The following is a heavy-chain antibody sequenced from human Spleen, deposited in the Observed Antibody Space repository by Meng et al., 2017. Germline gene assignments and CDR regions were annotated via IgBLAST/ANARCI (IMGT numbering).Heavy chain of an antibody. CDR1: GASVSSGSNY. CDR2: VYYNGHT. D-gene: IGHD5-18*01. CDR3: ARGGGGGYTYGLAY. V-gene: IGHV4-61*01. Sequence: GPRQESGPGLVRPSETLSLTCSVSGASVSSGSNYWTWIRQPPGKGLEWIGYVYYNGHTSYKPSLKSRVTISMDTSKRQFSLKLTSVTAADAAVYYCARGGGGGYTYGLAYWGQGILVTVSS. J-gene: IGHJ4*02.